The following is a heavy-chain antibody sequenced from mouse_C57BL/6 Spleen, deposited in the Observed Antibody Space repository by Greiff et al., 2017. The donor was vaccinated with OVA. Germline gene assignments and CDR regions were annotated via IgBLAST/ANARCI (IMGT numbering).Heavy chain of an antibody. CDR3: ARSDWDVKAWFAY. CDR1: GYTFTSYW. Sequence: VQLQQPGAELVKPGASVKLSCKASGYTFTSYWMHWVKQRPGRGLEWIGRIDPNSGGTKYNEKFKSKATLTVDKPSSTAYMQRSSLTSEDSAVYYCARSDWDVKAWFAYWGQGTLVTVSA. J-gene: IGHJ3*01. V-gene: IGHV1-72*01. D-gene: IGHD4-1*01. CDR2: IDPNSGGT.